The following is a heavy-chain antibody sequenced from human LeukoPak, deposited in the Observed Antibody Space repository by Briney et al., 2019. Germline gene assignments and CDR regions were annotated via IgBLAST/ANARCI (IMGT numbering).Heavy chain of an antibody. J-gene: IGHJ6*02. CDR1: GFIYSSYW. V-gene: IGHV3-7*01. D-gene: IGHD3-22*01. Sequence: GGALRLSCAASGFIYSSYWMSWVRQAPAKGREWVGNIKQDGSEKYYVDSVKGRFTISRDNAKNSLYLQMNSLRAEDTAVYYGARDVVIGTYYYYGMDVWGQGTTVTVSS. CDR3: ARDVVIGTYYYYGMDV. CDR2: IKQDGSEK.